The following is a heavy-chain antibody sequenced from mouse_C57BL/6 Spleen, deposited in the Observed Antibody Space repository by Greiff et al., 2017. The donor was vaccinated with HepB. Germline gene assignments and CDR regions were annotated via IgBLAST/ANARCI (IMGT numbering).Heavy chain of an antibody. V-gene: IGHV1-55*01. CDR1: GYTFTSYW. CDR3: ARGDYCCSRTPYYAMDY. Sequence: QVQLQQPGAELVKPGASVKMSCKASGYTFTSYWITWVKQRPGQGLEWIGDIYPGSGSTNYNEKFKSKATLTVDTSSSTAYMQLSSLTSEDSAVYYCARGDYCCSRTPYYAMDYWGQGTSVTVSS. J-gene: IGHJ4*01. D-gene: IGHD1-1*01. CDR2: IYPGSGST.